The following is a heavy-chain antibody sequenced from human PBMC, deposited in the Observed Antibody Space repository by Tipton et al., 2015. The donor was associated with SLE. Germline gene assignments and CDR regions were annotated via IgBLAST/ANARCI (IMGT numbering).Heavy chain of an antibody. Sequence: TLSLTCTVSGGSISTYYWNWIRQPPGKGLEWIGYIYYIGRTSYNPSPDTERTNYNPSLESRVTMSIDTSKNQFSLELTSATAADTAVYYCARDWTHLVGTYHFDFSGYHDAFDMWGPGTMVTVSS. J-gene: IGHJ3*02. CDR2: IYYIGRTSYNPSPDTERT. V-gene: IGHV4-59*12. D-gene: IGHD3-22*01. CDR3: ARDWTHLVGTYHFDFSGYHDAFDM. CDR1: GGSISTYY.